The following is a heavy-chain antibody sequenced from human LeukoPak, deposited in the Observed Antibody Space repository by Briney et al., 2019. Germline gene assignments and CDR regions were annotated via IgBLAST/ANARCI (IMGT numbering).Heavy chain of an antibody. V-gene: IGHV3-48*02. CDR1: GFTLSSYS. Sequence: PGGSLRLSCAASGFTLSSYSMSWVSQAPGKGLEWVAYISSSSTLHYAAPVKGRFTISRDNAKNSLYLQMNSLRDEDTAVYYCARDGRPFDIWGQGTMVAVSS. CDR2: ISSSSTL. J-gene: IGHJ3*02. CDR3: ARDGRPFDI.